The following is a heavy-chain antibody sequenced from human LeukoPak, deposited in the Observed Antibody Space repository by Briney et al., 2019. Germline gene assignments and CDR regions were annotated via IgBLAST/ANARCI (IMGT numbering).Heavy chain of an antibody. Sequence: HAGGSLRLSCAASGFSFSNFGMHWVRLAPGKGLEWVAVISYDGSNKYYGDSVKGRFSISRDDSKNTLFLRMNTLRAEDTAVYYCAKDRGSGHMDYWGQGTLVTVSS. V-gene: IGHV3-30*18. D-gene: IGHD6-19*01. J-gene: IGHJ4*02. CDR1: GFSFSNFG. CDR3: AKDRGSGHMDY. CDR2: ISYDGSNK.